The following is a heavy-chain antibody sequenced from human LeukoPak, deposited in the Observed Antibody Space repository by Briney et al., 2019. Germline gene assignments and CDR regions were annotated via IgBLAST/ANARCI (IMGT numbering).Heavy chain of an antibody. CDR2: IRYDGSNK. D-gene: IGHD6-6*01. CDR3: AKTERVARSSPYFDY. J-gene: IGHJ4*02. Sequence: GGSLRLSCAASGFTFSSYGMHWVRQAPGKGLEWVAFIRYDGSNKYYADSVKGRFTISRDNSKNTLYLQMNSLRAEDTAVYYCAKTERVARSSPYFDYWGQGTLVTVSS. CDR1: GFTFSSYG. V-gene: IGHV3-30*02.